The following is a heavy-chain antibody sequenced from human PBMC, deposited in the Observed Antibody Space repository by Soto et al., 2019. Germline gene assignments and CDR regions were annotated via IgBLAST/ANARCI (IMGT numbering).Heavy chain of an antibody. CDR1: GFTFSSYA. Sequence: PGGSLRLSCAASGFTFSSYAMHWVRQAPGKGLEWVAVISYDGSNKYYADSVKGRFTISRDNSKNTLYPQMNSLRAEDTAVYYCAKARPLNWFDPWGQGTLVTAPQ. J-gene: IGHJ5*02. V-gene: IGHV3-30-3*01. CDR2: ISYDGSNK. CDR3: AKARPLNWFDP.